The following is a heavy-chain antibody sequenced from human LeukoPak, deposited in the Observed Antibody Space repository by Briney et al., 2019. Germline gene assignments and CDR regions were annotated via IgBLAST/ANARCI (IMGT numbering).Heavy chain of an antibody. CDR2: ISSSSSYI. V-gene: IGHV3-21*01. Sequence: GGSLRLSCAASGFTFSSYSMDWVRQAPGKGLEWVSSISSSSSYIYYADSVKGRFTISRDNAKNSLYLQMNSLRAEDTAVYYCARHRYDSSGYTYWGQGTLVTVSS. CDR1: GFTFSSYS. D-gene: IGHD3-22*01. CDR3: ARHRYDSSGYTY. J-gene: IGHJ4*02.